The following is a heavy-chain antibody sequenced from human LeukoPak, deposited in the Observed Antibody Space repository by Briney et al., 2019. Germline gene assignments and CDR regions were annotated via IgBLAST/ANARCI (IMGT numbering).Heavy chain of an antibody. CDR3: ARQGSGTYGDAFDV. J-gene: IGHJ3*01. V-gene: IGHV4-39*01. CDR2: MYYSGSA. CDR1: GGSVSSTSYY. Sequence: SETLSLTCTVSGGSVSSTSYYWGWIRQPPGKGLEWIGSMYYSGSAFSNPSLKSRVTISVDTSKNQFSLKLRSVTATDTALYYCARQGSGTYGDAFDVWGRGTMVTVS. D-gene: IGHD1-26*01.